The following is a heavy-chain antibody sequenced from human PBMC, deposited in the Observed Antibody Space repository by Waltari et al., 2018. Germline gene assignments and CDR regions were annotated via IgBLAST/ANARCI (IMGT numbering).Heavy chain of an antibody. CDR2: IIPIFGTA. V-gene: IGHV1-69*05. Sequence: QVQLVQSGAEVKKPGSSVKVSCKASGGTFSSYAISWVRQAPGQGLEWMGGIIPIFGTANYAQKFQGRVTITTDESTSTAYMELSSLRSEDTAVYYCARALMATIVRDYYYGMDVWGQGTTVTVSS. CDR1: GGTFSSYA. D-gene: IGHD5-12*01. CDR3: ARALMATIVRDYYYGMDV. J-gene: IGHJ6*02.